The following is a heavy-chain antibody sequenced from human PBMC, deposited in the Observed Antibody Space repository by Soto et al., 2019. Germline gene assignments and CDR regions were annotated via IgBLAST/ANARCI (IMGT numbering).Heavy chain of an antibody. V-gene: IGHV3-7*03. Sequence: TGGSLRLSCAASGFTFSSYWMSWVRQAPGKGLEWVANIKQDGSEKYYVDSVKGRFTISRDNAKNSLYLQMNSLRAEDTAVYYCARDGRRDGYNSLFTVGYFDYWGQGTLVTVSS. CDR1: GFTFSSYW. D-gene: IGHD5-12*01. J-gene: IGHJ4*02. CDR2: IKQDGSEK. CDR3: ARDGRRDGYNSLFTVGYFDY.